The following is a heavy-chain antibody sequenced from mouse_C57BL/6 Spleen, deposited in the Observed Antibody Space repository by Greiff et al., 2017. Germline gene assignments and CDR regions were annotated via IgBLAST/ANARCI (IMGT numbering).Heavy chain of an antibody. CDR1: GFTFSDYG. CDR3: ANWDVGFAY. D-gene: IGHD4-1*01. Sequence: EVKVVESGGGLVKPGGSLKLSCAASGFTFSDYGMHWVRQAPEKGLEWVAYISSGSSTIYYADTVKGRFTISRDNAKNTLFLQMTSLRSEDTAMYYCANWDVGFAYWGQGTLVTVSA. CDR2: ISSGSSTI. V-gene: IGHV5-17*01. J-gene: IGHJ3*01.